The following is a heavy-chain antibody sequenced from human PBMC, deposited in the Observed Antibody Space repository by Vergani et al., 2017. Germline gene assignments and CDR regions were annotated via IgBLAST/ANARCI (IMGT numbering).Heavy chain of an antibody. D-gene: IGHD3-3*01. J-gene: IGHJ4*02. CDR3: AREWDSNTIFGVGRHFDY. V-gene: IGHV3-21*01. CDR1: GFTFSSYS. CDR2: ISSSSSYI. Sequence: EVQLVESGGGLVKPGGSLRLSCAASGFTFSSYSMNWVRQAPGKGLEWVSSISSSSSYIYYADSVKGRFTISRDNAKNSLYLQMNSLRAEDTAVYYCAREWDSNTIFGVGRHFDYWGQGTLVTVSS.